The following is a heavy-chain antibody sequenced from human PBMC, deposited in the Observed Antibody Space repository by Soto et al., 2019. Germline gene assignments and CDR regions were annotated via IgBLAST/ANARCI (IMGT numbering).Heavy chain of an antibody. CDR1: GYTFTSYG. Sequence: QVQLVQSGAEVKKPGASVKVSCKASGYTFTSYGISWVRQAPGQGLEWMGWISAYNGNTNYAQKLQGRVTMTTDTSTSTAYMELRSLRSDDTAVYYCARSLRFLEWLSRADAFDIWGQGTMVTVSS. CDR2: ISAYNGNT. D-gene: IGHD3-3*01. J-gene: IGHJ3*02. CDR3: ARSLRFLEWLSRADAFDI. V-gene: IGHV1-18*04.